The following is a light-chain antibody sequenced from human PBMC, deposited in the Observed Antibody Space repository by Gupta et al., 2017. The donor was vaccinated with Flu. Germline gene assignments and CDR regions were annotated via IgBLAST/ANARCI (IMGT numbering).Light chain of an antibody. J-gene: IGLJ2*01. V-gene: IGLV2-14*01. Sequence: ITISCTGTSSDVGGYNYVAWYQQHPGKAPKLMIYEVSNRPSGVSNRFSGSKSGNTASLTISGLQAEDEADYYCSSYTSSSTLVVFGGGTKLTVL. CDR3: SSYTSSSTLVV. CDR1: SSDVGGYNY. CDR2: EVS.